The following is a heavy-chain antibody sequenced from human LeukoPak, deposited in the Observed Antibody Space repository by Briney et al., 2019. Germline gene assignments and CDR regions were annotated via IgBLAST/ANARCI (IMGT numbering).Heavy chain of an antibody. J-gene: IGHJ4*02. CDR2: ISYDGSNK. D-gene: IGHD3-22*01. Sequence: GGSLRLSCAASGFSFSSCGIHWVRQAPGKGLEWVALISYDGSNKYYADSVKGRFTISRDNSKSTLFLHMNSPRAEDTAVYYCAKHGRSYDSSGYYPDYWGQGTLVTVSS. CDR3: AKHGRSYDSSGYYPDY. V-gene: IGHV3-30*18. CDR1: GFSFSSCG.